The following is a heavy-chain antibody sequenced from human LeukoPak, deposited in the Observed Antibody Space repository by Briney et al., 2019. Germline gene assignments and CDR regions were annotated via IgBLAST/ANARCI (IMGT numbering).Heavy chain of an antibody. D-gene: IGHD3-10*01. J-gene: IGHJ4*02. CDR2: ISSSGSTI. V-gene: IGHV3-48*03. CDR1: GFTFSSYE. Sequence: GGSLRLSCAASGFTFSSYEMNWVRQAPGKGLEWVSYISSSGSTIYYADSVKGRFTISRDNAKNSLYLQMNSLRAEDTAVYYCVIYYYGSGSYTIWGQGTLVTVSS. CDR3: VIYYYGSGSYTI.